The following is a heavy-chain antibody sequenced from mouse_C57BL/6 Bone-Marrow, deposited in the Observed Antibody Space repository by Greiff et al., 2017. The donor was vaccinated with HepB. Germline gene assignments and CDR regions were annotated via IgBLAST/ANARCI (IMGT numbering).Heavy chain of an antibody. CDR3: ATYGNFDY. J-gene: IGHJ2*01. CDR2: IYPGDGDT. V-gene: IGHV1-82*01. Sequence: SGPELVKPGASVKISCKASGYAFSSSWMNWVKQRPGKGLEWIGRIYPGDGDTNYNGKFKGKATLTADKSSSTAYMQLSSLTSEDSAVYFCATYGNFDYWGQGTTLTVSS. D-gene: IGHD2-1*01. CDR1: GYAFSSSW.